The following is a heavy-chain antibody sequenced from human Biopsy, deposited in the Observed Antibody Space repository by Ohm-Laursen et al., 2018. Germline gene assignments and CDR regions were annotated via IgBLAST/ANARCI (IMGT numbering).Heavy chain of an antibody. CDR2: IYYSGNT. CDR3: ARQVDFWSGYVDY. Sequence: GTLSLTCTVSGGSISDSTYHWGWIRQSPGKGLEWIGNIYYSGNTDYSPSLKGRVTISVDTSNNHFSLMLRSVTAADTAVYYCARQVDFWSGYVDYWGQGTLVAVSS. CDR1: GGSISDSTYH. D-gene: IGHD3-3*01. V-gene: IGHV4-39*01. J-gene: IGHJ4*02.